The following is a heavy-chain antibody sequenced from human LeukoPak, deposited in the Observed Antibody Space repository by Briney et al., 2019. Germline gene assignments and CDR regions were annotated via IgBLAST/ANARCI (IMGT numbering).Heavy chain of an antibody. CDR1: GYTFTSYY. Sequence: GAPVKVSCKASGYTFTSYYMHWVRQAPGQGLEWMGIINPSGGSTSYAQKFQGRVTMTRDTSTSTVYMELSSLRSEDTAVYYCARDLRPPVMATFADDAFDIWGQGTMVTVSS. CDR3: ARDLRPPVMATFADDAFDI. D-gene: IGHD5-24*01. V-gene: IGHV1-46*01. CDR2: INPSGGST. J-gene: IGHJ3*02.